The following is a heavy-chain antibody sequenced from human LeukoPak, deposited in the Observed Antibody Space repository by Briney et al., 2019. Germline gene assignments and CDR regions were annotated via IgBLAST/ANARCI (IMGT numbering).Heavy chain of an antibody. J-gene: IGHJ2*01. CDR1: GGSISSGGYS. CDR2: ISHSGST. D-gene: IGHD6-13*01. Sequence: SETLSLTCAVSGGSISSGGYSWSWIRQPPGKGLEWVGYISHSGSTYYKPSLKSRVTISVDRSKNQYSLELTSVTAADTAVYYCARYSSTWPYWYFDLWGRGTLVTVSS. CDR3: ARYSSTWPYWYFDL. V-gene: IGHV4-30-2*01.